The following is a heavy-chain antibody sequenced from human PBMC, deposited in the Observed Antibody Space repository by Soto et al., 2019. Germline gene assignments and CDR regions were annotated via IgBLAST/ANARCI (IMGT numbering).Heavy chain of an antibody. D-gene: IGHD2-2*01. J-gene: IGHJ3*02. Sequence: QPGGSLRLSCAASGFTFSSYAMSWVRQAPGKGLEWVSAISGSGGSTYYADSVKGRFTISRDNSKNTLYLQMNSLRAEDTAVYYCAKVFVVVVPAAPEAFDIWGQGTMVTVSS. CDR1: GFTFSSYA. CDR3: AKVFVVVVPAAPEAFDI. V-gene: IGHV3-23*01. CDR2: ISGSGGST.